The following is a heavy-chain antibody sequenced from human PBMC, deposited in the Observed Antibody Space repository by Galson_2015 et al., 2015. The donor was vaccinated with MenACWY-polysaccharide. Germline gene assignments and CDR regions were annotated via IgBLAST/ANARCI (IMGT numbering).Heavy chain of an antibody. D-gene: IGHD3-3*01. J-gene: IGHJ5*02. CDR1: GFTFISYG. CDR3: AKDSSYFWSVAERFDV. V-gene: IGHV3-23*01. CDR2: IRRSGSNK. Sequence: SLRLSCAASGFTFISYGMSWVRQAPGKGLEWVSDIRRSGSNKYYADSVKGRFTISRDNSKNMLYLQMNSLCAEVTAVYYCAKDSSYFWSVAERFDVWGQGTMVTVSS.